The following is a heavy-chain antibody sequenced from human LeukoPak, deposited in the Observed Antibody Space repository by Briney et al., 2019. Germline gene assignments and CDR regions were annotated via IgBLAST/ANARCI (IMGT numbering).Heavy chain of an antibody. CDR2: ISNSGGGT. J-gene: IGHJ4*02. D-gene: IGHD2-15*01. CDR3: AKEFGSGYFDY. CDR1: GFTFSNNA. Sequence: GGSLRLSCAASGFTFSNNAMTWVRQAPGKGLEWVSAISNSGGGTYYADSVKGRFTISRDNSKNMLYLQMNSLRAEDTAVYFCAKEFGSGYFDYWGQGTLVTVSS. V-gene: IGHV3-23*01.